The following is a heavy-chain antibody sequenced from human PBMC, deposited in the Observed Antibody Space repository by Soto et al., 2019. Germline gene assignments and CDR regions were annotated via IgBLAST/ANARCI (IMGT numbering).Heavy chain of an antibody. V-gene: IGHV3-23*01. CDR3: AKGRISTPCPPLC. J-gene: IGHJ4*02. D-gene: IGHD1-20*01. Sequence: GGSLRFSCAASGFTFSSYAMSWVRQAPGKGLEWVSTISSGGGSTGYADSVKGRFTISRDNSKNTLYLQMNSLRGDDAAVYHCAKGRISTPCPPLCWGQGTLVTVSS. CDR1: GFTFSSYA. CDR2: ISSGGGST.